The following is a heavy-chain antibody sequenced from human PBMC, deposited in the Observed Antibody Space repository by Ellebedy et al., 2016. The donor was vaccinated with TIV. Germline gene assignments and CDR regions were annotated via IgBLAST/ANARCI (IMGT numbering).Heavy chain of an antibody. CDR2: INSDGSST. V-gene: IGHV3-74*01. J-gene: IGHJ4*02. CDR3: ARDQGGSLD. D-gene: IGHD1-26*01. Sequence: GESLKISCAASGFTFSSYWMHWVRQAPGKGLVWVSRINSDGSSTTYADPVKGRFTISRDNAKNTLYLQMSSLRAGDTAVYYCARDQGGSLDWGQGTLVTVSS. CDR1: GFTFSSYW.